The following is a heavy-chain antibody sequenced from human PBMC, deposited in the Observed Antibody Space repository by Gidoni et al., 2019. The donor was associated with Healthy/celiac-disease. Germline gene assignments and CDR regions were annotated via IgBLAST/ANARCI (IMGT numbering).Heavy chain of an antibody. CDR2: MRYDGRNK. Sequence: QVQLVESGGGVVQPGRSLRLSCAASGFTFSSYVMHWVRQAPGKGLEWVAVMRYDGRNKYYADSVQGRFTISRDNSKNTLYLQMNSLRAEDTAVYYCAREIMTTVTTSWFDPWGQGTLVTVSS. CDR1: GFTFSSYV. CDR3: AREIMTTVTTSWFDP. D-gene: IGHD4-17*01. J-gene: IGHJ5*02. V-gene: IGHV3-33*01.